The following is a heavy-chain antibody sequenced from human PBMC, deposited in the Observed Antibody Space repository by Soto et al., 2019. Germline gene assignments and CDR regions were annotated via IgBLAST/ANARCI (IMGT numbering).Heavy chain of an antibody. J-gene: IGHJ4*02. D-gene: IGHD6-13*01. CDR2: ISYDGSNK. CDR3: AIHNGEQQLVGDY. Sequence: GGSLRLSCAASGFTFSSYGMHWVRQAPGKGLEWVAVISYDGSNKYYADSVKGRFTISRDNSKNTLYLQMNSLRAEDTAVYYCAIHNGEQQLVGDYWGQGTLVTVSS. CDR1: GFTFSSYG. V-gene: IGHV3-30*03.